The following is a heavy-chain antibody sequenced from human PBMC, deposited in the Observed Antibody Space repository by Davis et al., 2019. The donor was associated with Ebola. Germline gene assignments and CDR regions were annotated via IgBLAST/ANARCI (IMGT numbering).Heavy chain of an antibody. Sequence: AASVKVSCKTSGGTFTNYAVNWVRQATGQGLEWMGWMNPNSGNTGYAQKFQGRVTMTRENSMSTAYMELSSLRSEDTAVYFCARGGVAYSDLDYWGQGTLVAVSS. CDR2: MNPNSGNT. D-gene: IGHD2-21*01. CDR3: ARGGVAYSDLDY. J-gene: IGHJ4*02. V-gene: IGHV1-8*01. CDR1: GGTFTNYA.